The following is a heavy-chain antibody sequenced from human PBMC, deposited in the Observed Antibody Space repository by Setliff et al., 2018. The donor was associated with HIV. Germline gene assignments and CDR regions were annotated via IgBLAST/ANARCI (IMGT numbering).Heavy chain of an antibody. CDR3: ARDTGVNVAPDGRGDHTFDF. V-gene: IGHV4-59*01. CDR2: IYYSGST. J-gene: IGHJ3*01. D-gene: IGHD2-8*02. Sequence: PSETLSLTCTVSGGSISSFFWSWIRQPPGKGLEWIGYIYYSGSTNYHPSLKSRVTLSVDPSKNQFPLKLSSVTAADTAVYYCARDTGVNVAPDGRGDHTFDFWGRGTMVTVSS. CDR1: GGSISSFF.